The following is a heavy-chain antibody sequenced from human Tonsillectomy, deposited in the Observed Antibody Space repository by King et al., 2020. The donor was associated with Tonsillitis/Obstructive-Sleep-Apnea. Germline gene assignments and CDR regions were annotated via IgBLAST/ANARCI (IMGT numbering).Heavy chain of an antibody. CDR2: IKSKADGGTI. V-gene: IGHV3-15*07. CDR3: TTDPVIVHGVDV. CDR1: GFTFSSAW. J-gene: IGHJ6*02. Sequence: VQLVESGGDLVKPGGSLRLSCAASGFTFSSAWLNWVRQAPGKGLEWVGRIKSKADGGTIVYAAPVKGRFTISRDDSKNTLYLHMNSLKTEDTAVYYCTTDPVIVHGVDVWGQGTTVAVSS. D-gene: IGHD2-21*01.